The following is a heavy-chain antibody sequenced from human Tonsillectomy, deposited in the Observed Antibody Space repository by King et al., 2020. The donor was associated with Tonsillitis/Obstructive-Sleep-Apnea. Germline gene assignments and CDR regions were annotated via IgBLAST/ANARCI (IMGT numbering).Heavy chain of an antibody. CDR3: AKDISHVDCRSTRCYHRRLDY. CDR2: ISWNSDSI. CDR1: GFTFDDFA. J-gene: IGHJ4*02. D-gene: IGHD2-2*01. Sequence: VQLVESGGGLVQPGRSLRLSCAASGFTFDDFAMHWVRQAPGKGLEWVSGISWNSDSIGYADSVKGRFTISRDNAKNSLYLQVNGLRAEDTAFYYCAKDISHVDCRSTRCYHRRLDYWGQGTLVTVSS. V-gene: IGHV3-9*01.